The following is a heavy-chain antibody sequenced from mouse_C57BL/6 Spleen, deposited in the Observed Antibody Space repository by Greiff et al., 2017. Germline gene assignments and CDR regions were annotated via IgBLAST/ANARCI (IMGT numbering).Heavy chain of an antibody. Sequence: VQLQQSGAELVRPGASVTLSCKASGYTFTDYEMHWVKQTPVHGLEWIGAIDPETGGTAYNQTFKGKAILTSDKSSSTAYMELLSLPSEDSAVYYCTREYYGSSYDWYFDVWGTGTTVTVSS. J-gene: IGHJ1*03. CDR3: TREYYGSSYDWYFDV. CDR2: IDPETGGT. V-gene: IGHV1-15*01. CDR1: GYTFTDYE. D-gene: IGHD1-1*01.